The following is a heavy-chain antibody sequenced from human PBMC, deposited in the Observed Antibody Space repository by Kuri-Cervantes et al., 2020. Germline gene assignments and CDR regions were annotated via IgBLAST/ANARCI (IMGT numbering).Heavy chain of an antibody. D-gene: IGHD5-12*01. CDR1: GGSISSSSYY. J-gene: IGHJ6*02. CDR3: ARNLYDSGYDPYYYGMDV. Sequence: SETLSLTCTVSGGSISSSSYYWGWIRQPPGKGLEWIGSIYYSGSTYYNPSLKSRVTISVDTSKNQFSLKLSSVTAADTAVYYCARNLYDSGYDPYYYGMDVWGQGTTVTVSS. CDR2: IYYSGST. V-gene: IGHV4-39*07.